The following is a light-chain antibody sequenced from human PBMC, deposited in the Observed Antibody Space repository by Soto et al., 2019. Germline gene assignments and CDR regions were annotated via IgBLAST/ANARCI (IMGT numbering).Light chain of an antibody. V-gene: IGKV1-9*01. CDR1: RDISDS. CDR2: AAS. CDR3: QHLNAFPHVT. J-gene: IGKJ3*01. Sequence: DIQMTQSPSSLSASIGDRVTIPCRASRDISDSLAWYQQEPRKAPKLLIFAASSLHIGVPSRFSGSGSGTIFTLTISSLQPEDFATYDGQHLNAFPHVTCCPGTKVYIK.